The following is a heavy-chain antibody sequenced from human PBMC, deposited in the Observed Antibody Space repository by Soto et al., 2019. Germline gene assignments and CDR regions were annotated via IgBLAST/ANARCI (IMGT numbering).Heavy chain of an antibody. Sequence: SETLSLTCTVSGGSISSYYWSWIRQPPGKGLEWIGYIYYSGSTNYNPSLKSRVTISVDTSKNQFSLKLSSVTAADTAVYYCARGRDVVVPAAAMGYFDYWGQGTLVTVSS. CDR3: ARGRDVVVPAAAMGYFDY. CDR1: GGSISSYY. J-gene: IGHJ4*02. V-gene: IGHV4-59*01. D-gene: IGHD2-2*01. CDR2: IYYSGST.